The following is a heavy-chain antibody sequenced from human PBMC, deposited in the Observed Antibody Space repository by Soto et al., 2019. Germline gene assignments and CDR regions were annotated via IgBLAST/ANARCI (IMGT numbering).Heavy chain of an antibody. CDR3: ARSDYYDSSGYRWFDL. CDR2: IYYSGST. D-gene: IGHD3-22*01. V-gene: IGHV4-30-4*01. Sequence: SETLSLTCTVSGGSISSGDYYWSWIRQPPGKGLEWIGYIYYSGSTYYNPSLKSRVTISVDTSKNQFSLKLSSVTAADTAVYYCARSDYYDSSGYRWFDLWGQGTLVNVAS. CDR1: GGSISSGDYY. J-gene: IGHJ5*02.